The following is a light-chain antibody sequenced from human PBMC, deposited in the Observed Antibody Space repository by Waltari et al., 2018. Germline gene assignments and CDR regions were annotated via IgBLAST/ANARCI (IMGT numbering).Light chain of an antibody. J-gene: IGLJ3*02. CDR1: SPTIGSTY. CDR3: AAWDDSLSGLV. CDR2: KNK. Sequence: HSVLPHPPSASGSPGHTVTISCTRSSPTIGSTYVYWYQQLPGTAPKLLIYKNKQRPSGVPDRFSDSKSGTSASLAINGLRSEDEADYYCAAWDDSLSGLVLGGGTKVTVL. V-gene: IGLV1-47*01.